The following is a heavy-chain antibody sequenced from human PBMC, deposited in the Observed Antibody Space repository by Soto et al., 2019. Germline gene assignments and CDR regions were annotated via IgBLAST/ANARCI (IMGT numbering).Heavy chain of an antibody. Sequence: VGSLRLSCGASGFTFSSYAMSCVRQAPGKGLGWVAVISYDGSNKDYGDSVKGRFTISRDNSRNILSLQMDSLRTEDTAVYYCAKDRGNPLRVEDWVDPWGQGALVTVSS. CDR3: AKDRGNPLRVEDWVDP. V-gene: IGHV3-30*18. J-gene: IGHJ5*02. CDR1: GFTFSSYA. CDR2: ISYDGSNK. D-gene: IGHD5-12*01.